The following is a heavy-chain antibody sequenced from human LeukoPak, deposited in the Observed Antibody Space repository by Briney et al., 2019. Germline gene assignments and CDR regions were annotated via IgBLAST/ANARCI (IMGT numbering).Heavy chain of an antibody. J-gene: IGHJ4*02. CDR1: GFTFSNYE. V-gene: IGHV3-48*03. CDR2: ISVSGRAM. D-gene: IGHD3-22*01. Sequence: PGGSLRLSCTVSGFTFSNYEMNWVRQAPGKGREWISYISVSGRAMYYADSVKGRFTISRDNAKNSLYLQINSLRVEDTAVYFCVRDGYYDSSGYYYAYYFDYWGQGTLVTVSS. CDR3: VRDGYYDSSGYYYAYYFDY.